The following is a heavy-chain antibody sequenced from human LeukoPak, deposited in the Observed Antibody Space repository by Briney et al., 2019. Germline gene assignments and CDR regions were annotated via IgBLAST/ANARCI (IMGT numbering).Heavy chain of an antibody. CDR1: GGSISSYY. CDR3: AKIAAAGTHFDY. CDR2: IYYSGST. D-gene: IGHD6-13*01. J-gene: IGHJ4*02. Sequence: PSETLSLTCTVSGGSISSYYWSWTRQPPGKGLEWIGYIYYSGSTNYNPSLKSRVTISVDTSKNQFSLKLSSVTAADTAVYYCAKIAAAGTHFDYWGQGTLVTVSS. V-gene: IGHV4-59*01.